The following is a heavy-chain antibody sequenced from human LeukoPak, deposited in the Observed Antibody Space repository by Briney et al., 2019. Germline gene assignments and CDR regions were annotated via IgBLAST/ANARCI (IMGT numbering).Heavy chain of an antibody. CDR2: IYYSGST. J-gene: IGHJ4*02. D-gene: IGHD1-1*01. Sequence: SETLSLTCTVSGGSISSYYWSWIRQPPGKGLEWIGYIYYSGSTNYNPSLKSRVTISVDTSKNQFSLKLSSVTAADMAVYYCAGAMAPTGTIDYWGQGTLVTVSS. CDR1: GGSISSYY. V-gene: IGHV4-59*08. CDR3: AGAMAPTGTIDY.